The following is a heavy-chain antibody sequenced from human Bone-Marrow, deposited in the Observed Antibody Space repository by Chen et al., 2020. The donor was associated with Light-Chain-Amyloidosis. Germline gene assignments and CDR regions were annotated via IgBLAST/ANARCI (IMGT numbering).Heavy chain of an antibody. D-gene: IGHD3-10*01. Sequence: QVQLVQSGAAVKKPGSSVKVSCEASGGTFRTYAIGWVRQGPGQGLEWMGGIMPVFGTPYYARKFQGRLAISADESTSTAYMELRSLTFEDTAVYYCARNHSSAWATYYYGLDVWGQGTTVTVSS. V-gene: IGHV1-69*01. CDR2: IMPVFGTP. J-gene: IGHJ6*02. CDR1: GGTFRTYA. CDR3: ARNHSSAWATYYYGLDV.